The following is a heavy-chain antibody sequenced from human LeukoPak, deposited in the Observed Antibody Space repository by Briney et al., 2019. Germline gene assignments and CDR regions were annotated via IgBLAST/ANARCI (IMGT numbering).Heavy chain of an antibody. CDR3: ARDPNDGSGYFYYFDY. D-gene: IGHD3-22*01. CDR2: IYYSGST. J-gene: IGHJ4*02. Sequence: PSETLSLTCTVSGGSISSYYWSWIRQPPGKGLEWIGYIYYSGSTNYNPSPKSRVTISVDTSKSQFSLKLSSVTAADTAVYYCARDPNDGSGYFYYFDYWGQGTLVTVSS. V-gene: IGHV4-59*01. CDR1: GGSISSYY.